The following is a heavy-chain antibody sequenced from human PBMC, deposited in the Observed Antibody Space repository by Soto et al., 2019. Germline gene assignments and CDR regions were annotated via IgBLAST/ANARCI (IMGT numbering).Heavy chain of an antibody. V-gene: IGHV6-1*01. Sequence: PSQTLSLTCAISGDSVSNNSAAWNWIRQSPSRGLEWLGRTYYRSKWYNDYAVSVKSRITINPDTSKNQFSLQLNSVTPEDTAVYYCARDQECSSTSCYWVVDYGMDVWGQGTTVTVSS. CDR1: GDSVSNNSAA. J-gene: IGHJ6*02. CDR2: TYYRSKWYN. D-gene: IGHD2-2*01. CDR3: ARDQECSSTSCYWVVDYGMDV.